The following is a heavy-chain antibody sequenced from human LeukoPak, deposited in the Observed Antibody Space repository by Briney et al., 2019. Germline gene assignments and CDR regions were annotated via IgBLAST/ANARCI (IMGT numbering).Heavy chain of an antibody. CDR2: IYYSGST. D-gene: IGHD6-13*01. CDR3: ARHGRSWAGWFDP. Sequence: PSETLSLTCTVSGDSISSYYWSWIRQPPGKGLEWIGYIYYSGSTNYNPSLKSRVTISVDTSKNQFSLKLSSVTAADTAVYYCARHGRSWAGWFDPWGQGTLVTVSS. J-gene: IGHJ5*02. CDR1: GDSISSYY. V-gene: IGHV4-59*08.